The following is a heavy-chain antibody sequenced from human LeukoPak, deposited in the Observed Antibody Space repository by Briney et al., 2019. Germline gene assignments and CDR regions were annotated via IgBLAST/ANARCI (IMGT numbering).Heavy chain of an antibody. Sequence: WGSLRLSCAASGFTVSSNYMSWVRQAPGKGPEWVSVIYSGGSTYYADSVKGRFTISRDNSKNTLYLQMNSLRAEDTAVYYCARVGSSSYYYGMDVWGQGTTVTVSS. D-gene: IGHD6-6*01. J-gene: IGHJ6*02. CDR2: IYSGGST. V-gene: IGHV3-53*01. CDR1: GFTVSSNY. CDR3: ARVGSSSYYYGMDV.